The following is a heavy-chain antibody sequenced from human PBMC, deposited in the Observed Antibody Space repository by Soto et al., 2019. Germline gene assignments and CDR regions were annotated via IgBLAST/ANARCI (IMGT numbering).Heavy chain of an antibody. J-gene: IGHJ6*02. D-gene: IGHD2-15*01. CDR2: ISAYNGDT. Sequence: GASVKVSCKASGYTFTSYGISWVRQAPGQGLEWMGWISAYNGDTNDAPKFQDRVTMTSDTSTSTVYMELRSLRSDDTAVYYCARAGAAPYYYYGMDVWGQGTRVTVSS. CDR1: GYTFTSYG. V-gene: IGHV1-18*01. CDR3: ARAGAAPYYYYGMDV.